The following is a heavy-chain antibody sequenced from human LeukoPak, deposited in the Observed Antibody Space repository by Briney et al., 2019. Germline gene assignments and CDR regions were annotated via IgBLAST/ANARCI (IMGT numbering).Heavy chain of an antibody. D-gene: IGHD3-22*01. CDR2: IIPIFGTA. Sequence: SVKVSCKSSGGTVSSYAISWVRQAPGQGLEWMGGIIPIFGTANYAQKFQGRVTITADESTSTAYMELSSLRSEDTAVYYCARDYYYDSSGYYYDNHFDYWGQGTLVTVSS. CDR1: GGTVSSYA. J-gene: IGHJ4*02. CDR3: ARDYYYDSSGYYYDNHFDY. V-gene: IGHV1-69*13.